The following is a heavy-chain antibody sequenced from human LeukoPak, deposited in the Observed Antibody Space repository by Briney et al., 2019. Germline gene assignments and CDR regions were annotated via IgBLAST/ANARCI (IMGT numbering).Heavy chain of an antibody. Sequence: PSETLSLTCTVSAGSVSSGSYYWSWIRQPPGKGLEWIGYIYYSGSTKYNPSLKSRVTILADTSKNQFPLKLSSVTAADTAVYYCASRDCGGDCYSQGPRGPDFDYWGQGTLVTVSS. CDR1: AGSVSSGSYY. CDR3: ASRDCGGDCYSQGPRGPDFDY. D-gene: IGHD2-21*02. J-gene: IGHJ4*02. CDR2: IYYSGST. V-gene: IGHV4-61*01.